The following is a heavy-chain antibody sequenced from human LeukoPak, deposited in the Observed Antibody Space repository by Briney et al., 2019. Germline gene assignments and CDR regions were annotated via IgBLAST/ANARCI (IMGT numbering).Heavy chain of an antibody. D-gene: IGHD3-10*01. V-gene: IGHV4-39*02. J-gene: IGHJ4*02. Sequence: PSETLSLTCTVSGGSISSSSYYWGWIRQPPGKGLEWIGNTYYGGSTYYNPSLKSRVTISLDTSKNDFSLKLSSVTAADTALYYCARRLGGSGGFSNWGQGTLVTVSS. CDR3: ARRLGGSGGFSN. CDR1: GGSISSSSYY. CDR2: TYYGGST.